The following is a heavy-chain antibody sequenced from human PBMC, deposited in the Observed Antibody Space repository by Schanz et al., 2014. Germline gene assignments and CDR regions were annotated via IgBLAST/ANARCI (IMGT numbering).Heavy chain of an antibody. Sequence: EVQLLESGGGLVQPGGSLRLSCAASGFTFSSYAMSWVRQAPGKGLEWVSAISGSGGSTYYADAVRGRFTISRDNAKNSLYLEMNSLRVEDTAVYHCVSSGSYSSYAFWGQGTLVTVSS. CDR2: ISGSGGST. D-gene: IGHD3-10*01. V-gene: IGHV3-23*01. CDR3: VSSGSYSSYAF. J-gene: IGHJ4*02. CDR1: GFTFSSYA.